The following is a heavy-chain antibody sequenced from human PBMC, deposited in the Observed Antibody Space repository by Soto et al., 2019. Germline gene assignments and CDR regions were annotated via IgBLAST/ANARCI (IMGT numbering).Heavy chain of an antibody. Sequence: SETLSLTCTVSGGSISSYYWSWIRQPPGKGLEWIGYIYYSGSTNYNPSLKSRVTISVDTSKNQFSLKLSSVTAADTDVYYCAREGGNYYYMAVWGKGTTVTVSS. CDR1: GGSISSYY. CDR2: IYYSGST. V-gene: IGHV4-59*01. J-gene: IGHJ6*03. CDR3: AREGGNYYYMAV.